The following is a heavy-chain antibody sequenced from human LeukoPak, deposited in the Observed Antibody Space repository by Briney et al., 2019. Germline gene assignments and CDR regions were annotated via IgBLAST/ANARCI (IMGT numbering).Heavy chain of an antibody. V-gene: IGHV1-18*01. CDR1: GYTFTIYG. Sequence: GASVKVSCKASGYTFTIYGISWVRQAPGQGLEWMGWISAYNGNTNYAQKLQGRVTMTTDTSTSTAYMELRSLRSDDTAVYYCARVKSTTMIVVVTGAFDIWGQGTMVTVSS. CDR2: ISAYNGNT. CDR3: ARVKSTTMIVVVTGAFDI. J-gene: IGHJ3*02. D-gene: IGHD3-22*01.